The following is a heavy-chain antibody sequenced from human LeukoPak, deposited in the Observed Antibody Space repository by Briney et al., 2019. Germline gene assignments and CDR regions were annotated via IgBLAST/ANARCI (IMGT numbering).Heavy chain of an antibody. Sequence: SETLSLTCTVSGGSISSYYWSWIRQPPGKGLEWIGYIYYSGSTNYNPSLKSRVTISVDTSKNQFSLKLSSVTAADTAVYYCARGLGYREAYYLDYWGQGTLVTVSS. V-gene: IGHV4-59*01. CDR3: ARGLGYREAYYLDY. CDR2: IYYSGST. CDR1: GGSISSYY. J-gene: IGHJ4*02. D-gene: IGHD1-1*01.